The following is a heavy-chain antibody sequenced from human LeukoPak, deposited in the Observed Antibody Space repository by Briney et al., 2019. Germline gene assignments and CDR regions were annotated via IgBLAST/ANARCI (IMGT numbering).Heavy chain of an antibody. J-gene: IGHJ3*02. V-gene: IGHV5-51*01. D-gene: IGHD5-18*01. Sequence: GESLKISCQGSGYDFTTHWIGWVRQMPGKGLEWTGIIYPDDSDTRYSPSFQGQVAISADKSITTAYLQWSSLKASDTAMYYCARLNADTAMVIDAFEIWGQGTKVTVSS. CDR2: IYPDDSDT. CDR1: GYDFTTHW. CDR3: ARLNADTAMVIDAFEI.